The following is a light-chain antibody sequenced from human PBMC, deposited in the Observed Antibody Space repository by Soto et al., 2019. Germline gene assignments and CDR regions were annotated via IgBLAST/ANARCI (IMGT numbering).Light chain of an antibody. J-gene: IGKJ4*01. CDR2: EIS. V-gene: IGKV2D-29*01. Sequence: DIVMTQTTLSLSVTPGQPASVSCKSSQSLLHTDGKTYLFWYLQKPGQPPQLLIYEISNRFSGVPDRFSGRGSGTAFTPKISRVEAEDVGVYYCMQSVELPITFGGGTKVEIK. CDR3: MQSVELPIT. CDR1: QSLLHTDGKTY.